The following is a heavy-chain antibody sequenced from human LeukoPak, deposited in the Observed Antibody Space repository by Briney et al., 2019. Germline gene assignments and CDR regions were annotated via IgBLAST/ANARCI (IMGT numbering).Heavy chain of an antibody. D-gene: IGHD2-2*01. CDR2: IYTSGST. CDR3: ARGGDRYCSSTSCPTAVPFRAFDI. J-gene: IGHJ3*02. Sequence: PSETLSLTCTVSGGSISSYYWSWIRQPAGKGLEWIGRIYTSGSTNYNPSLKSRVTMSVDTSKNQSSLKLSSVTAADTAVYYCARGGDRYCSSTSCPTAVPFRAFDIWGQGTMATVSS. CDR1: GGSISSYY. V-gene: IGHV4-4*07.